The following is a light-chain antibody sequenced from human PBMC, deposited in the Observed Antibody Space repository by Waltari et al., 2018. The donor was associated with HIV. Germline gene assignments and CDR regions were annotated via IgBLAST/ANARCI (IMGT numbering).Light chain of an antibody. CDR1: QTVGSF. Sequence: VLTQSPATLSLSPGERATLSCRASQTVGSFFAWYQQRPRHAPRLIIDDASSSATDLPGWFSGRWCRTDTTPTISLQAPEYVAYYCWQYRTNWLWTFGQGTMVEI. CDR2: DAS. CDR3: QYRTNWLWT. J-gene: IGKJ1*01. V-gene: IGKV3-11*01.